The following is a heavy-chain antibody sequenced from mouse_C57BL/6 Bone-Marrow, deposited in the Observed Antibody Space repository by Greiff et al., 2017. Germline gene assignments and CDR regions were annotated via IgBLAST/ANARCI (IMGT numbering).Heavy chain of an antibody. D-gene: IGHD2-4*01. CDR1: GFNIKDYY. Sequence: EVKVVESGAELVRPGASVKLSCTASGFNIKDYYMHWVKQRPEQGLEWIGRIDPEDGDTEYAPKFQGKATMTADTSSNTVYLQLSSLTSEDTAVYYCTTRLRRNYFDYWGQGTTLTVSS. CDR2: IDPEDGDT. V-gene: IGHV14-1*01. CDR3: TTRLRRNYFDY. J-gene: IGHJ2*01.